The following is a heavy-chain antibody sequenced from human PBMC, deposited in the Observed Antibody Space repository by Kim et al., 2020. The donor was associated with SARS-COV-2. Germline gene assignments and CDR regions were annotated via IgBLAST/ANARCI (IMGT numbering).Heavy chain of an antibody. D-gene: IGHD2-2*01. Sequence: SETLSLTCSVSSGSMSSSSYFWDWLRQPPGKGLEWIGSIYYSGRTDYNPSLKSRVTIFIDTSKNQFSLRLTSLTAADTAVYYCARRSTWLGRQFFVPWGQVMLVTVSS. J-gene: IGHJ5*02. V-gene: IGHV4-39*01. CDR2: IYYSGRT. CDR1: SGSMSSSSYF. CDR3: ARRSTWLGRQFFVP.